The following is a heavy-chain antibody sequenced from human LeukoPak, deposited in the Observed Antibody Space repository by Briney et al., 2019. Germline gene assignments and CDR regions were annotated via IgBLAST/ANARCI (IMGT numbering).Heavy chain of an antibody. V-gene: IGHV3-13*01. D-gene: IGHD1-1*01. CDR1: GFTFSSFN. CDR2: IGTASDT. J-gene: IGHJ6*03. Sequence: GGSLRLSCAASGFTFSSFNMHWVRQPTGQGLEWVSTIGTASDTYYPGSVEGRFTLSRDNAKNSLYLQMNSLTAGDTAVYYCARGPPRGKYYYMDVWGKGTTVTVPS. CDR3: ARGPPRGKYYYMDV.